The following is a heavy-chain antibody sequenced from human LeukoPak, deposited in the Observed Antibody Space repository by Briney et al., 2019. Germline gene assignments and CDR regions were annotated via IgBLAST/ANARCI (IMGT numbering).Heavy chain of an antibody. CDR3: ARDRAWNYFDY. V-gene: IGHV3-30*03. D-gene: IGHD3-3*01. Sequence: PGGPLRLSCAPSGLPLSTHGTHWARHAPDKGLEWVAIISNDGSRKYYAHSVEGRFTISRDNSKNTLYLQMDSLRAEDTAVYYCARDRAWNYFDYWGQGTLVTVSS. CDR1: GLPLSTHG. CDR2: ISNDGSRK. J-gene: IGHJ4*02.